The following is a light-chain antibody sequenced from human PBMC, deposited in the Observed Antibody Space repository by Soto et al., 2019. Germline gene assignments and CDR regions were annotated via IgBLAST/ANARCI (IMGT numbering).Light chain of an antibody. CDR2: DVS. V-gene: IGLV2-14*01. CDR1: SSDVGGYNY. CDR3: SSYTSGSTLVV. Sequence: QSALTQPASVSGSPGQSITISCTGTSSDVGGYNYVSWYQQHPGKAPELMIYDVSNRPLGVSNRFSGSKSGNTASLTISGLQAEDEADYYCSSYTSGSTLVVFGGGTKLTVL. J-gene: IGLJ2*01.